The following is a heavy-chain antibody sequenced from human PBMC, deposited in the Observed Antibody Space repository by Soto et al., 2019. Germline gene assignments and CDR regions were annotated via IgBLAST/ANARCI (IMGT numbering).Heavy chain of an antibody. CDR2: ISYDGSNK. CDR3: ARNEKRGWLVRGGNWFDP. CDR1: GFTFSSYA. J-gene: IGHJ5*02. V-gene: IGHV3-30-3*01. Sequence: GGSLRLSCAASGFTFSSYAMHWVRQAPGKGLEWVAVISYDGSNKYYADSVKGRFTISRDNSKNTLYLQMNSLRAEDTAVYYCARNEKRGWLVRGGNWFDPWGQGTLVTVSS. D-gene: IGHD6-19*01.